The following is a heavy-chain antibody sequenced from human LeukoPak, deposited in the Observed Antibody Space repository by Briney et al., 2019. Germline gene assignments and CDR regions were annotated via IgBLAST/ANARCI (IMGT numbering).Heavy chain of an antibody. Sequence: SQTLSLTCAVYGGSFSGYYWSWIRQPPGKGLEWIGEINHSGSTNYNPSLKSRVTISADTSKNQFSLKLSSVTAADTAVYYCARGRYYSYSDYWGQGTLVTVSS. CDR2: INHSGST. CDR3: ARGRYYSYSDY. J-gene: IGHJ4*02. CDR1: GGSFSGYY. V-gene: IGHV4-34*01. D-gene: IGHD3-10*01.